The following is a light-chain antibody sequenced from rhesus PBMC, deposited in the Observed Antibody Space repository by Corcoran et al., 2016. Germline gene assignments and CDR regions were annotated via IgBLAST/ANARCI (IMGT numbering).Light chain of an antibody. CDR1: QSVSNY. Sequence: EIVLTQSPATLSLSPGERATLSCRASQSVSNYLSCYQQKPGQAPRHLIYDVSRSATGVPDRFTGSGHVTDITLTITSLETEDVGIYSCQQYSTWPITFGGGNKVELK. V-gene: IGKV3-35*01. CDR2: DVS. CDR3: QQYSTWPIT. J-gene: IGKJ4*01.